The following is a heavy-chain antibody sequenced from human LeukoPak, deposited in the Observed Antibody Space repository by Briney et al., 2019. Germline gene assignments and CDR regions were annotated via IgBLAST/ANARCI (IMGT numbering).Heavy chain of an antibody. CDR2: IRSKANSYAT. CDR1: GFTFSGSA. D-gene: IGHD6-13*01. Sequence: PGGSLTLSCAASGFTFSGSAMHWVRQASGKGLEWVCRIRSKANSYATAYAASVKGRFTISRDDSKNTAYLQTNSLKTEDTAVYYCTRLIAAAGRPSDVDYWGQGTLVTVSS. CDR3: TRLIAAAGRPSDVDY. J-gene: IGHJ4*02. V-gene: IGHV3-73*01.